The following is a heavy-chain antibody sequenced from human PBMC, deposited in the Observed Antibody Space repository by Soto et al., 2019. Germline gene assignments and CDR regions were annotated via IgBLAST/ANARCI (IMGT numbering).Heavy chain of an antibody. CDR3: ARGIYDYVWGSYPGRFDP. V-gene: IGHV4-31*03. CDR1: GGSISSGGYY. Sequence: TLSLTCTVSGGSISSGGYYWSWIRQHPGKGLEWMGYIYYSGGTYYNPSLKSRLTISVDTSKNQFSLKLSSVTAADTAVYYCARGIYDYVWGSYPGRFDPWGQGTLVTVSS. CDR2: IYYSGGT. D-gene: IGHD3-16*02. J-gene: IGHJ5*02.